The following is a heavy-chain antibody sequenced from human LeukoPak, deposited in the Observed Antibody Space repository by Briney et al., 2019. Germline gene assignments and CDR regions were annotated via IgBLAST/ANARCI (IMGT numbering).Heavy chain of an antibody. Sequence: SETLSLTCAVYGGSFSGYYWSWIRQPPGKGLEWIGYIYYSGSTNYNPSLKSRVTISVDTSKKQFSLKLSSVTAADTAVYYCARDVVAAPGTWDYWGQGTLVTVSS. CDR2: IYYSGST. CDR1: GGSFSGYY. CDR3: ARDVVAAPGTWDY. V-gene: IGHV4-59*01. J-gene: IGHJ4*02. D-gene: IGHD6-13*01.